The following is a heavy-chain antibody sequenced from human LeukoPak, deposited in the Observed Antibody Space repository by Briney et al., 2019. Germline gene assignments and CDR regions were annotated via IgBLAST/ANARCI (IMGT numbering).Heavy chain of an antibody. CDR2: ISSDASIT. CDR3: ATSARTYIGSSLDY. D-gene: IGHD2-15*01. Sequence: GGSLRLSCAASGLTFSTYWMHWVRQDPRKGLVWVSRISSDASITSYADPVKGRFTISRDNAKNTLYLQMNSLRAEDTALYYCATSARTYIGSSLDYWGQGTLVTVSS. V-gene: IGHV3-74*01. J-gene: IGHJ4*02. CDR1: GLTFSTYW.